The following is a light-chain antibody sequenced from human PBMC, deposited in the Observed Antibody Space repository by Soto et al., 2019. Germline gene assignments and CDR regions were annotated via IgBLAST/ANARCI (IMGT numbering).Light chain of an antibody. Sequence: DIQLTQSPSTLSASVGDRVTITCRASHSIRYALAWYQQEPGKAPKVLVYDASILASGVSSRFSGSGSGTEFTLTISGLRPDDFVDYYCQQYVNYSWTVGQGTRV. CDR3: QQYVNYSWT. J-gene: IGKJ1*01. CDR2: DAS. V-gene: IGKV1-5*01. CDR1: HSIRYA.